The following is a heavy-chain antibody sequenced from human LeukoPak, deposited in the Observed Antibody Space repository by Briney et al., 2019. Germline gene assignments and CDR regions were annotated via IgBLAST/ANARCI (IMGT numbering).Heavy chain of an antibody. CDR1: GFTFSIYS. D-gene: IGHD2-2*01. CDR3: ARVGGYCSSVSNCYGDY. V-gene: IGHV3-21*01. CDR2: ISSGSTNI. J-gene: IGHJ4*02. Sequence: GGSLRLSCAASGFTFSIYSMNWVRQAPGKGLEWVSCISSGSTNIYYTDSVRGRHTISRDNAKNSLYLQMNSLRAEDKAVYYCARVGGYCSSVSNCYGDYWGQGILVTVSS.